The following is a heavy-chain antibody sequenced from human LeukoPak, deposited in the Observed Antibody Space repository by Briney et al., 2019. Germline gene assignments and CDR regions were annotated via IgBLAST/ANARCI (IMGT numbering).Heavy chain of an antibody. CDR3: ARDQHYYDSSGYYYDWFDP. V-gene: IGHV4-59*01. J-gene: IGHJ5*02. Sequence: SETLSLTCTVSGGSISSYYWSWIRQPPGKGLEWIGYIYYGGSTNYNPSLKSRVTISVDTSKNQFSLKLSSVTAADTAVYYCARDQHYYDSSGYYYDWFDPWGQGTLVTVSS. CDR2: IYYGGST. CDR1: GGSISSYY. D-gene: IGHD3-22*01.